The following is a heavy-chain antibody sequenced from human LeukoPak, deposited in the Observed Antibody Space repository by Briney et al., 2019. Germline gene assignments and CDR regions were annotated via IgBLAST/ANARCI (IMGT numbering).Heavy chain of an antibody. V-gene: IGHV3-48*04. D-gene: IGHD1-1*01. J-gene: IGHJ4*02. CDR1: GFTFSSYS. Sequence: GGSLRLSCEASGFTFSSYSMSWVRQAPGKGLEWVSYISNSGSTIYYADSVKGRFTISRDNAKNSLYLQMNSLRADDSALYYCARASDWNPDYWGQGTLVTVSS. CDR3: ARASDWNPDY. CDR2: ISNSGSTI.